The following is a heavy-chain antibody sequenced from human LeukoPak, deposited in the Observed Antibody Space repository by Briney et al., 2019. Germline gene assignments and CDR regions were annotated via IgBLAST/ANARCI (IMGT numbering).Heavy chain of an antibody. D-gene: IGHD5-24*01. CDR1: GYTITNNW. V-gene: IGHV1-46*01. J-gene: IGHJ5*02. CDR2: INPSGTGT. CDR3: ATDHSMADTAWWFDP. Sequence: EASVKVSCKASGYTITNNWMHWVRQAPGQGLEWMGVINPSGTGTSYGQKFQGRITMSRDTSTSTVYMELSSLRSEDTAFYYCATDHSMADTAWWFDPWGQGTLVTVSS.